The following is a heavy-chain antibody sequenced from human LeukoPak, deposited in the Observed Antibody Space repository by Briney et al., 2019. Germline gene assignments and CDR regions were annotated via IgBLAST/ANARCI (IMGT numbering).Heavy chain of an antibody. V-gene: IGHV3-7*01. CDR2: IKQDGSEK. D-gene: IGHD6-19*01. Sequence: PGGSLRLSCAASGFTFSSYWMSWVRQAPGKGLEWVANIKQDGSEKYYVDSVKGRFTISRDNAKNTLYLQMNSLRAEDTAVYYCAKDTEQWLVRSNWFDPWGQGTLVTVSS. CDR3: AKDTEQWLVRSNWFDP. J-gene: IGHJ5*02. CDR1: GFTFSSYW.